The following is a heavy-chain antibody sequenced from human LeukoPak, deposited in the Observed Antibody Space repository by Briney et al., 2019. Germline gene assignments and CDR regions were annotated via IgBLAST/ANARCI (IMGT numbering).Heavy chain of an antibody. CDR3: AKEYTGTFSPFPSYFDN. D-gene: IGHD1-26*01. V-gene: IGHV3-23*01. J-gene: IGHJ4*02. CDR2: ISGSGGST. Sequence: GGSLRLSCAASGFTSSSYAMSWVRQAPGKGLEWVSAISGSGGSTYYADSVKGRFTISRDNSKNTLYLQMNSLRAEDTAIYYCAKEYTGTFSPFPSYFDNWGQGTLVTVSS. CDR1: GFTSSSYA.